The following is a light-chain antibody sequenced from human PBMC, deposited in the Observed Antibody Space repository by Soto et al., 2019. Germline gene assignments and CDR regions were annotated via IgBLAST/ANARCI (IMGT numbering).Light chain of an antibody. Sequence: QSVLIQPPSASGTPGQRVTISCSGSSSNIGDNDVFWYQQFPGTAPKLLTYTDNQRPSGVPDRFSDSKSGTSASLAISGLRPEDEADYYCAAWDDSLRDVVFGAGTKLTVL. J-gene: IGLJ2*01. CDR1: SSNIGDND. CDR2: TDN. V-gene: IGLV1-47*02. CDR3: AAWDDSLRDVV.